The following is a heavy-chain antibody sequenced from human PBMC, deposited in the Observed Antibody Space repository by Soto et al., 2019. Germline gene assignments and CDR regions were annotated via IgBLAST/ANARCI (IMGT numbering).Heavy chain of an antibody. D-gene: IGHD6-13*01. Sequence: SETLSLTCAVYGGSFSGYYWSWIRQPPGKGLEWIGEINHSGSTNYNPSLKSRVTISVDTSKNQFSLKLSSVAAADTAVYYCARHSGYSSSWYYTYYFDYWGQGTLVTVSS. CDR2: INHSGST. CDR1: GGSFSGYY. CDR3: ARHSGYSSSWYYTYYFDY. V-gene: IGHV4-34*01. J-gene: IGHJ4*02.